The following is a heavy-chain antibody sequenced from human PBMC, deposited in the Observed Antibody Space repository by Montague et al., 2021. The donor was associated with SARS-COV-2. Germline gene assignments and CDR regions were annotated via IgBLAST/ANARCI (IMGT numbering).Heavy chain of an antibody. Sequence: SLRLSCAASGFTFSSHDMHWVRQSPGNGLQWVSAIGTAGDTYYECSVEGRFTISREDAKSSLSLQMTGLTAGDTAVYYCARAHADSVYHFWSGSVTSTSLDVWGKGTAVTVSS. CDR2: IGTAGDT. V-gene: IGHV3-13*01. J-gene: IGHJ6*04. CDR3: ARAHADSVYHFWSGSVTSTSLDV. D-gene: IGHD3-3*01. CDR1: GFTFSSHD.